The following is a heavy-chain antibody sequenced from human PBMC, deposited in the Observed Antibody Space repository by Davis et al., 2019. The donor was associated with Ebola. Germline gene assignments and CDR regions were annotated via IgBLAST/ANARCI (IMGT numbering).Heavy chain of an antibody. CDR3: ARGGYYDSSGYSHETFDI. CDR2: INHSGST. Sequence: MPSETLSLTCAVYGGSFSGSYWSWIRQPPGKGLEWIGEINHSGSTNYSPSLKSRVTISVDTSKNQFSLKLSSVTAADTAMYYCARGGYYDSSGYSHETFDIWGQGTMVTVSS. V-gene: IGHV4-34*01. D-gene: IGHD3-22*01. CDR1: GGSFSGSY. J-gene: IGHJ3*02.